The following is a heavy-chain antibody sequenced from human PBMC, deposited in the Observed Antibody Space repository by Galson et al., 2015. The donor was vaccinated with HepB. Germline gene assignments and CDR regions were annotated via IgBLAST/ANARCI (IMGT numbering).Heavy chain of an antibody. CDR3: AREGGDGYNYRYFDY. CDR1: GGTFSSYT. J-gene: IGHJ4*02. V-gene: IGHV1-69*04. Sequence: SVKVSCKASGGTFSSYTISWVRQAPGQGLEWMGRIIPILGIANYAQKFQGRVTITADKSTSTAYMELSSLRSEDTAVYYCAREGGDGYNYRYFDYWGQGTLVTVSS. D-gene: IGHD5-24*01. CDR2: IIPILGIA.